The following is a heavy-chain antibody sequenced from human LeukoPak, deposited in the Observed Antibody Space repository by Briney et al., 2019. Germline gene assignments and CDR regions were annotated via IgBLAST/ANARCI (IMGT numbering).Heavy chain of an antibody. Sequence: GGSLRLSCAASGFTFSNHEMNWVRQAPGKGLEWVSYISGNGGTTYYADSVKGRFTISRDNAKNSLYLQMDSLRAEDTAVYYCARDLYSSSSDVYYYGMDVWGQGTTVTVSS. J-gene: IGHJ6*02. D-gene: IGHD6-6*01. CDR2: ISGNGGTT. CDR3: ARDLYSSSSDVYYYGMDV. V-gene: IGHV3-48*03. CDR1: GFTFSNHE.